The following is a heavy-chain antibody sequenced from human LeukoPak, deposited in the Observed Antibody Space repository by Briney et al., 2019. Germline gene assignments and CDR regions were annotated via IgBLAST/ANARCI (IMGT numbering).Heavy chain of an antibody. V-gene: IGHV3-66*02. J-gene: IGHJ4*01. CDR2: MYPGGSV. D-gene: IGHD4-23*01. CDR3: VRQGPGDNCR. CDR1: GFTLNTND. Sequence: GGSLRLFCAASGFTLNTNDMSWVRQAPGKGLEWVSLMYPGGSVYYTDSVKGRFTVSRDISKNMMFLQMNTLRPDDTAFYYCVRQGPGDNCRWGPGTLVTVSS.